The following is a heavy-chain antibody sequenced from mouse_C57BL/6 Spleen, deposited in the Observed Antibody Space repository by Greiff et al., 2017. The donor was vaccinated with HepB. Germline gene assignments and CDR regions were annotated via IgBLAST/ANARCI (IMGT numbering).Heavy chain of an antibody. CDR3: ARPWTYYFDY. Sequence: EVQLQQSGPELVKPGASVKISCKASGYTFTDYYMNWVKQSHGKSLEWIGDINPNNGGTSYNQKFKGKATLTVDKSSSTAYMELRSLTSEDSAVYYCARPWTYYFDYWGQGTTLTFSS. CDR1: GYTFTDYY. J-gene: IGHJ2*01. CDR2: INPNNGGT. V-gene: IGHV1-26*01.